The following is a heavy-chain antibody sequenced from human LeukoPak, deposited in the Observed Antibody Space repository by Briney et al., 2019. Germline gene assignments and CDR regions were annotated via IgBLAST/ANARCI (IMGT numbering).Heavy chain of an antibody. J-gene: IGHJ4*02. V-gene: IGHV1-18*01. CDR2: ISAYNGNT. Sequence: ASVKVSCKASGYTFTSYGISWVRQAPGQGLEWMGWISAYNGNTNYAQKFQGRVTMTRNTSISTAYMELSSLRSEDTAVYYCARGFSSGWYEVSDYWGQGTLVTVSS. D-gene: IGHD6-19*01. CDR3: ARGFSSGWYEVSDY. CDR1: GYTFTSYG.